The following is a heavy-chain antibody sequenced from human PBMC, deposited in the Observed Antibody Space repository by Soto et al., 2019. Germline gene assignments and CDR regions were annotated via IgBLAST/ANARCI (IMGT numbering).Heavy chain of an antibody. J-gene: IGHJ4*02. CDR3: ARVRAKTGYDCDY. CDR1: RFNLRGNY. Sequence: GGSPRLSCSPARFNLRGNYMKWVRPGPGKGLEWVSVINKDGSSTAYAGSVKGRFTISRDNAKNTLYLQMNNLRVEDTALYYCARVRAKTGYDCDYWGQGTLVTV. D-gene: IGHD3-9*01. V-gene: IGHV3-74*01. CDR2: INKDGSST.